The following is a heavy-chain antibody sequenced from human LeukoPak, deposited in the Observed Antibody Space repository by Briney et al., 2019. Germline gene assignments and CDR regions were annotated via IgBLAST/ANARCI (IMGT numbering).Heavy chain of an antibody. CDR3: ARVPAVDIVVVPAALFDP. Sequence: SVTVSCKASGGTFSSYAISWVRQAPGQGLEWMGRIIPILGIANYAQKFQGRVTITADKSPSTAYMELSSLRSEDTAVYYCARVPAVDIVVVPAALFDPWGQGTLVTVSS. CDR1: GGTFSSYA. CDR2: IIPILGIA. J-gene: IGHJ5*02. D-gene: IGHD2-2*01. V-gene: IGHV1-69*10.